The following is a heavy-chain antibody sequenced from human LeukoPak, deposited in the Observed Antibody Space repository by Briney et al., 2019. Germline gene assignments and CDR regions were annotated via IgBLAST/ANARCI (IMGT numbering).Heavy chain of an antibody. CDR2: INHSGST. Sequence: PSETLSLTCAVYGGSFSGYYWSWIRQPPGKGLEWIGEINHSGSTNYNPSLKSRVTISVDTSKNQFSLKLSSVTAADTAVYYCVSYSSSSVHDFDPWGQGTLVTVSS. CDR3: VSYSSSSVHDFDP. CDR1: GGSFSGYY. J-gene: IGHJ5*02. D-gene: IGHD6-6*01. V-gene: IGHV4-34*01.